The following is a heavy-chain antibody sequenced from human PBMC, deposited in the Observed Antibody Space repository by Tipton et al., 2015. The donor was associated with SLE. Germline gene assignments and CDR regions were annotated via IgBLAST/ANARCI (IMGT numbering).Heavy chain of an antibody. V-gene: IGHV4-34*01. CDR1: AESFSGHF. J-gene: IGHJ4*02. Sequence: TLSLTCAVYAESFSGHFWSWIRQPPGKGVEWIGQINYSATTIYNPSHKSRLTMSVVASKNQFSLRMNSVTAADTAFYYCAANAYDFWKEFDSWGQGTLVTISS. CDR2: INYSATT. D-gene: IGHD3-3*01. CDR3: AANAYDFWKEFDS.